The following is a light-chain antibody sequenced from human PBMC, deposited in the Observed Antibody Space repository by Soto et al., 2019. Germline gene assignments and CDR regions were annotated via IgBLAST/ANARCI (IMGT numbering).Light chain of an antibody. V-gene: IGKV3-20*01. CDR3: QQYGSSSYT. CDR2: AAS. Sequence: EIVLTQSPGTLSLSPGERATLSCRASQSIISSYLAWYQQNPGQAPRLLIYAASSRATSIPDSFSVSGSGTDVTLIISRLEPKDFAVYYCQQYGSSSYTCGQGTQLEIK. CDR1: QSIISSY. J-gene: IGKJ2*01.